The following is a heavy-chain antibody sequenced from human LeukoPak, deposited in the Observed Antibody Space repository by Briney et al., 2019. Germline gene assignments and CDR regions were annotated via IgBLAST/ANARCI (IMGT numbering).Heavy chain of an antibody. Sequence: ASVKVSCKASGYTFTSYYMHWVRQAPGQGLEWMGIINPSGGSTSYAQKFQGRVTMTRDMSTSTAYMELSSLRSEDTAVYYCARVPVATGRYFDYWGQGTLVTVSS. V-gene: IGHV1-46*01. CDR1: GYTFTSYY. CDR2: INPSGGST. J-gene: IGHJ4*02. CDR3: ARVPVATGRYFDY. D-gene: IGHD5-12*01.